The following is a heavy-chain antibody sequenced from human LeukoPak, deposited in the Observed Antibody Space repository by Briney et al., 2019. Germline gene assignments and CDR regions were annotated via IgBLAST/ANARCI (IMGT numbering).Heavy chain of an antibody. CDR1: GGSFSGYY. CDR2: INHSGST. CDR3: ARESYDYVWGSYRRFDY. D-gene: IGHD3-16*02. V-gene: IGHV4-34*01. J-gene: IGHJ4*02. Sequence: SETLSLTCAVYGGSFSGYYWSWIRQPPGKGLEWIGEINHSGSTNYNPSLKSRVTISVATSKNQFSLKLSSVTAADTAVYYCARESYDYVWGSYRRFDYWGQGTLVTVSS.